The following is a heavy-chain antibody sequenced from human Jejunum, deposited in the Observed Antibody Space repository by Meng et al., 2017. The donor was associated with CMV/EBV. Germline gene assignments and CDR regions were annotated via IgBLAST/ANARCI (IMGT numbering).Heavy chain of an antibody. V-gene: IGHV1-2*02. CDR1: GFTVTDYY. CDR2: INANSGAT. Sequence: KASGFTVTDYYLYWVRQAPGQGLEYMGWINANSGATGWAKKFQGRVSMTRDTSISTIYMELGGLRPDDTAVYYCARDGVSSVTDLDYWGQGTLVTVSS. J-gene: IGHJ4*02. CDR3: ARDGVSSVTDLDY. D-gene: IGHD6-19*01.